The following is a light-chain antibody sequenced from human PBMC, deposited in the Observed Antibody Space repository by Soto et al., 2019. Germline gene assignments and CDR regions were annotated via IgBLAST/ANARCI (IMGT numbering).Light chain of an antibody. CDR3: QQYGSSPLT. Sequence: ETVMTQSPATLSVSPGERATLSCRASQSIINNLAWYQQKPGQAPRLIMFRTSTRATGVPARFSGSGSGTEFNMTISSLQSEDFAVYYCQQYGSSPLTFGGGTKVEIK. V-gene: IGKV3-15*01. CDR2: RTS. CDR1: QSIINN. J-gene: IGKJ4*01.